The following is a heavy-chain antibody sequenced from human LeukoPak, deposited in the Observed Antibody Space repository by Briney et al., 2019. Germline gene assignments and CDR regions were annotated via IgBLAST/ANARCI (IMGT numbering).Heavy chain of an antibody. J-gene: IGHJ4*02. Sequence: GGSLRLSCAASGFTFSTFGMSWVRQAPGKGLEWVSGISGSGGRTYYTDSVKGRFTISRDNSKKMMYLQMHSVRGEDTAVYYCVAVAATGLDYWGQGTLVSVSP. CDR2: ISGSGGRT. V-gene: IGHV3-23*01. CDR1: GFTFSTFG. CDR3: VAVAATGLDY. D-gene: IGHD6-19*01.